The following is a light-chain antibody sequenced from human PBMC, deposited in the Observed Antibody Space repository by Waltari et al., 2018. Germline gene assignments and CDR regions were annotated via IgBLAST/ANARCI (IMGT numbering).Light chain of an antibody. J-gene: IGKJ3*01. CDR2: GAS. Sequence: EIVLTQSPGTLSLSPGERATLSCRASQSVSSSDLARYQQKPGQAPRLLIYGASSRATGIPGRFSGSGSGTDFTLTISRLEPEDFAVYYCQQYDSSPFTFGPGTKVDIK. CDR1: QSVSSSD. V-gene: IGKV3-20*01. CDR3: QQYDSSPFT.